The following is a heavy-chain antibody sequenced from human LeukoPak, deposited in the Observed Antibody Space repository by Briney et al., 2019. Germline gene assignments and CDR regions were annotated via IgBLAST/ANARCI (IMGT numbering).Heavy chain of an antibody. CDR1: GGSISSSSYY. CDR3: ATPYCSGGSCRYYFDY. CDR2: IYYSGST. D-gene: IGHD2-15*01. V-gene: IGHV4-39*05. Sequence: SETPSLTCTVSGGSISSSSYYWGWIRQPPGKGLEGIGSIYYSGSTYYNPSPKSRGTISVDTAKNPFSLQLSSVTAADTAVYYCATPYCSGGSCRYYFDYWGQGTLVTVSS. J-gene: IGHJ4*02.